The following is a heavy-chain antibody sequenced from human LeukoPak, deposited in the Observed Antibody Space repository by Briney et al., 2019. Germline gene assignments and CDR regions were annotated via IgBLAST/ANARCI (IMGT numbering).Heavy chain of an antibody. CDR2: ISSSSSYI. CDR1: GFTFSSYS. CDR3: ASILAGVGAISFDY. Sequence: MTGGSLRLSCAASGFTFSSYSMNWVRQAPGKGLEWVSSISSSSSYIYYADSVKGRFTISRDNAKNSLYLQMNSLRAEDTAVYYCASILAGVGAISFDYWGQGTLVTVSS. V-gene: IGHV3-21*01. D-gene: IGHD1-26*01. J-gene: IGHJ4*02.